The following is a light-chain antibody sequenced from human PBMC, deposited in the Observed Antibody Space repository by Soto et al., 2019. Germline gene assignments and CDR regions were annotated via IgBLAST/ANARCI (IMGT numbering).Light chain of an antibody. CDR2: GAS. CDR1: QSVSSN. CDR3: QQYNNWPPT. J-gene: IGKJ5*01. Sequence: EIVMTQSPATLSVSPGERATLSCRASQSVSSNLAWYQQKPGQAPRLLIYGASTRATDIPARFTGSGSGTDFTLTISSLQSEDFAVYYCQQYNNWPPTFGQGTRLEIK. V-gene: IGKV3-15*01.